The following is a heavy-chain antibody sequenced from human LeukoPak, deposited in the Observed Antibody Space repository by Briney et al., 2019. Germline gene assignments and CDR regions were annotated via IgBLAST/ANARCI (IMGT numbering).Heavy chain of an antibody. CDR3: ARDMVRGVLWAN. J-gene: IGHJ4*02. Sequence: ASVKVSCKASGYTFTSYDINWVRQATGQGLEWMGWINPNSGGTNYAQKFQGRVTMTRDTSISTAYMELSRLRSDDTAVYYCARDMVRGVLWANWGQGTLVTVSS. V-gene: IGHV1-2*02. CDR1: GYTFTSYD. CDR2: INPNSGGT. D-gene: IGHD3-10*01.